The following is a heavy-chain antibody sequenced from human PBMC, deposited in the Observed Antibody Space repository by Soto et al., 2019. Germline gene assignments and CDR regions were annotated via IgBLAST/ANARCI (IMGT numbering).Heavy chain of an antibody. V-gene: IGHV5-51*01. CDR3: ARPKMDPYYGMDV. J-gene: IGHJ6*02. CDR1: GYSVTSYW. Sequence: GESLKISCKGSGYSVTSYWIGWVRQMPGKGLEWMGIIYPGDSDTRYSPSFQGQVTISADKSISTAYLQWSSLKASDTAMYYCARPKMDPYYGMDVWGQGTTVTVSS. CDR2: IYPGDSDT.